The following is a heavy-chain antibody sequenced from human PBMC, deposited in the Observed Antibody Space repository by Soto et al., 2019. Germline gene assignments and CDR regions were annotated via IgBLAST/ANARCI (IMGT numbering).Heavy chain of an antibody. D-gene: IGHD3-10*01. CDR2: MNPNSGDT. V-gene: IGHV1-8*02. J-gene: IGHJ4*02. Sequence: QAQLVQSGAEVKKAGGSVKVSCKACGYTFTSSDINWVRQATGQGLEWMGWMNPNSGDTGYAQKFQGRGTLTRNTSISTAYMELSSLTSEDTAVYYCARGPPESAGVWGQGTLVTVSS. CDR3: ARGPPESAGV. CDR1: GYTFTSSD.